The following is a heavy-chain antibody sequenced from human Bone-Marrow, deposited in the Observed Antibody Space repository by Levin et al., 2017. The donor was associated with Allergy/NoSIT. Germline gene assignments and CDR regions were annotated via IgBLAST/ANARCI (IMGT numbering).Heavy chain of an antibody. CDR1: EYSFNSYG. CDR3: ARDGLPDTMFGPNFYEHSYMDV. CDR2: INTNTGNP. V-gene: IGHV7-4-1*02. Sequence: ASVKVSCKASEYSFNSYGIHWVRQAPGQGLEWMGWINTNTGNPRYAQGFTGRFVFSLDTSVSTAYLQINNLKTEDTAVYYCARDGLPDTMFGPNFYEHSYMDVWGTGTTVIVSS. D-gene: IGHD3-3*01. J-gene: IGHJ6*03.